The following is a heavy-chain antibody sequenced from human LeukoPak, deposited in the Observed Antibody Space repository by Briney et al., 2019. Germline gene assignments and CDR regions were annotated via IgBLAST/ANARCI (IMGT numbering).Heavy chain of an antibody. Sequence: GGTLRLSCAASGFTFSNHGMNWVRQAPGKGLEWVSGISPSGDITYYADSVKGRFTISRDNSKNTLYLQMNSLKTEDTAVYYCTTVFFAYSGYDFDYWGQGTLVTVSS. J-gene: IGHJ4*02. D-gene: IGHD5-12*01. CDR2: ISPSGDIT. V-gene: IGHV3-23*01. CDR3: TTVFFAYSGYDFDY. CDR1: GFTFSNHG.